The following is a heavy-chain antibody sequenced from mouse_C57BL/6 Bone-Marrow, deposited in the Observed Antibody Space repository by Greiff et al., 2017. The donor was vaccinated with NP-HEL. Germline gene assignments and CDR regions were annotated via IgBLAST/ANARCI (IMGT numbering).Heavy chain of an antibody. J-gene: IGHJ3*01. CDR3: ASSDYYGSSSWFAY. CDR1: GFTFSDYG. Sequence: EVMLVESGGGLVQPGGSLKLSCAASGFTFSDYGMAWVRQAPRKGPEWVAFISNLAYSIYYADTVTGRFTISRENAKNTLYLEMSSLRSEDTAMYYCASSDYYGSSSWFAYWGQGTLVTVSA. CDR2: ISNLAYSI. D-gene: IGHD1-1*01. V-gene: IGHV5-15*01.